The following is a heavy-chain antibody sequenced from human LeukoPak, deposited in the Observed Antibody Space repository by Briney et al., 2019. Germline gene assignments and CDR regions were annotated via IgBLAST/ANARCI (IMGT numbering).Heavy chain of an antibody. CDR3: ARDMDIAARPANDY. D-gene: IGHD6-6*01. CDR2: LNPSGGST. J-gene: IGHJ4*02. V-gene: IGHV1-46*01. CDR1: GYTFTSYY. Sequence: ASVKVSCKASGYTFTSYYMHWVRQAPGQGLEWMGILNPSGGSTSSAQKFQGRVTMTRDTSTSTVYMELRSLRSEDTAVHYWARDMDIAARPANDYWGQGTLVSVSS.